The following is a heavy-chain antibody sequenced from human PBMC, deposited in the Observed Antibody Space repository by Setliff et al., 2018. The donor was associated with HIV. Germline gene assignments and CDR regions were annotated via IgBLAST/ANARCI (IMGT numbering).Heavy chain of an antibody. V-gene: IGHV1-18*01. CDR1: GYTFTSYG. CDR3: ARDSSFNMDV. J-gene: IGHJ6*03. CDR2: ISEYNGDT. Sequence: ASVKVSCKASGYTFTSYGISWVRQAPGQGLEWMGWISEYNGDTKYAQKLQGRVTMTKDTSTSTAYMELRSLRSDDTAVYYCARDSSFNMDVWGKGTRSPSP.